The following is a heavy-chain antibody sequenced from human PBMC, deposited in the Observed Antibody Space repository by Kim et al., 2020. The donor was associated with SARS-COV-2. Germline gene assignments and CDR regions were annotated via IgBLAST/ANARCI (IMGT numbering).Heavy chain of an antibody. D-gene: IGHD5-18*01. CDR2: ISNSGHYA. CDR1: GLNFYVEF. Sequence: GGSLRLSCAVSGLNFYVEFMSWVRQAPGKGLEWISYISNSGHYANYADSVQGRFTISRDNARNSLHLHMNNLRAEDTAIYYCTNIRYGQVDYWGQGTLVTVSS. V-gene: IGHV3-11*03. CDR3: TNIRYGQVDY. J-gene: IGHJ4*02.